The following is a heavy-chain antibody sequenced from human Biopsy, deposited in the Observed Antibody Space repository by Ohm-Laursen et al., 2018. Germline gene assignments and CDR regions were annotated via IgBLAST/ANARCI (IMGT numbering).Heavy chain of an antibody. J-gene: IGHJ3*01. V-gene: IGHV1-2*02. CDR1: GYNFNAYY. CDR2: INPNNGGT. D-gene: IGHD5-18*01. Sequence: GASVKVSCKASGYNFNAYYMQWVRQAPGQGLEWMRWINPNNGGTNYAHKFQGRVTMTRDTSISTAYMHLSGLTSDDTAVYYCARLAYSEYRRDLLDVWGQGTMVTVSS. CDR3: ARLAYSEYRRDLLDV.